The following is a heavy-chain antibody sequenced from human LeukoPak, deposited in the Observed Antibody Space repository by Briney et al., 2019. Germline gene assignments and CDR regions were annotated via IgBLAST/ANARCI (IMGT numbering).Heavy chain of an antibody. Sequence: ASVKVSCKASGYTFTSYGISWVRQAPGQGLEWMGWISAYSGNTNYAQKLQGRVTMTTDTSTSTAYMELRSLRSDDTAVYYCARDVAEYYDSSGYFHWGQGTLVTVSS. V-gene: IGHV1-18*01. CDR2: ISAYSGNT. D-gene: IGHD3-22*01. CDR3: ARDVAEYYDSSGYFH. CDR1: GYTFTSYG. J-gene: IGHJ4*02.